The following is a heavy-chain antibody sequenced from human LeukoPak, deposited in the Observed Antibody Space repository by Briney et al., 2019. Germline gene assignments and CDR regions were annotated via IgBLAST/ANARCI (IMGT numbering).Heavy chain of an antibody. CDR2: MNPNSGNT. D-gene: IGHD2-15*01. CDR3: GRGVGCSGGSCSDY. CDR1: VYTFTSYD. V-gene: IGHV1-8*01. J-gene: IGHJ4*02. Sequence: ASVKVSCKASVYTFTSYDINWVRPATGQGLEWMGWMNPNSGNTGYAQKSQGRVTKTRNTSISTAYMELSGLRSGDTAGYYCGRGVGCSGGSCSDYWGQGTLVTVSS.